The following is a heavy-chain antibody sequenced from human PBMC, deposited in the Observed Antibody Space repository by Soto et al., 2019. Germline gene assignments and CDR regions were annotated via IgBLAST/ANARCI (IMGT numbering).Heavy chain of an antibody. D-gene: IGHD2-15*01. V-gene: IGHV1-69*08. J-gene: IGHJ4*02. CDR1: GGTFSSYT. CDR3: ARDLMECSGGSCYSTTNDY. Sequence: QVQLVQSGAEVKKPGSSVKVSCKASGGTFSSYTISWVRQAPGQGLEWMGRIIPILGIANYAQKFQGRVTITADKSTSTAYMEPSSLRSEDTAVYYCARDLMECSGGSCYSTTNDYWGQGTLVTVSS. CDR2: IIPILGIA.